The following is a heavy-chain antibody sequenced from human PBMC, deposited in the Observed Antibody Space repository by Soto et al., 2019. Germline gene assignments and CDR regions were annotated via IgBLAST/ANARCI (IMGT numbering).Heavy chain of an antibody. D-gene: IGHD2-2*02. CDR2: MNPDSGNT. CDR3: AKTYCNSATCYSGIFDS. V-gene: IGHV1-8*01. J-gene: IGHJ4*02. Sequence: ASVKVSCKASGCSFANYDINWVRQATGQGLEWMGWMNPDSGNTGYAQKFQGRVTMTRDTSSSTAYMELSSLRSDDTAVYFCAKTYCNSATCYSGIFDSWGQGTLVTVSS. CDR1: GCSFANYD.